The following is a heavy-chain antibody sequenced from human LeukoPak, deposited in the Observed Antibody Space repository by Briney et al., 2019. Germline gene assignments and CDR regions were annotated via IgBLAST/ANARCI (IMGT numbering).Heavy chain of an antibody. CDR1: GVSMTNYY. CDR2: SHNNGET. D-gene: IGHD4-11*01. CDR3: ARQPGSTAAFDI. V-gene: IGHV4-59*08. Sequence: MPSETLCLTCSVSGVSMTNYYWSWIRQPPGKGLEWIAYSHNNGETKYNPSLKSRITISVDTSKNEFSLKLSSVTAADTAVYYCARQPGSTAAFDIWGQGRTVTVSA. J-gene: IGHJ3*02.